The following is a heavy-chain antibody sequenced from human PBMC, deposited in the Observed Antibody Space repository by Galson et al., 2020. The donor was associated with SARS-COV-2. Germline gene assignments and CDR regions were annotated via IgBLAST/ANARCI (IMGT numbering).Heavy chain of an antibody. D-gene: IGHD3-10*01. J-gene: IGHJ4*02. Sequence: SETLSLTCTVSGGSISSSSYYWGWIRQPPGKGLEWIGSIYYSGSTYYNPSLKSRVTISVDTSKNQFSLKLSSVTAADTAVYYCARDITGWVAQMPYYFDYWGQGTLVTVSS. V-gene: IGHV4-39*07. CDR1: GGSISSSSYY. CDR2: IYYSGST. CDR3: ARDITGWVAQMPYYFDY.